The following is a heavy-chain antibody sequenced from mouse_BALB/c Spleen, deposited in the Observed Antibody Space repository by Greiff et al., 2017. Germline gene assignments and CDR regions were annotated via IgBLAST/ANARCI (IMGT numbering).Heavy chain of an antibody. J-gene: IGHJ1*01. CDR2: IRNKANGYPT. D-gene: IGHD1-1*01. CDR1: GFTFTDYY. Sequence: EVHLVESGGGLVQPGGSLRLSCATSGFTFTDYYMSWVRPPPGKALEWLGFIRNKANGYPTEYSASVKGRFTISRDNSQSRLYLQMNTLRAEDSATYDCARAQYDGSSDVSYWCFDGWGAGTTVTVSA. CDR3: ARAQYDGSSDVSYWCFDG. V-gene: IGHV7-3*02.